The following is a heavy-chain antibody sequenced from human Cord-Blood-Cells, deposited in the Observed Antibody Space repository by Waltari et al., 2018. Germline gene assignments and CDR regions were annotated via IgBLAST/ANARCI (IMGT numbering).Heavy chain of an antibody. D-gene: IGHD4-4*01. V-gene: IGHV3-30*18. J-gene: IGHJ6*02. CDR2: ISYDGSNK. CDR1: GFTFSSYG. Sequence: QVQLVESGGGVVQPGRSPRLSCAASGFTFSSYGMHWVRQAPGKGLEWVAVISYDGSNKYYADSVKGRFTISRDNSKNTLYLQMNSLRAEDTAVYYCAKDIGTVTTYYYYYGMDVWGQGTTVTVSS. CDR3: AKDIGTVTTYYYYYGMDV.